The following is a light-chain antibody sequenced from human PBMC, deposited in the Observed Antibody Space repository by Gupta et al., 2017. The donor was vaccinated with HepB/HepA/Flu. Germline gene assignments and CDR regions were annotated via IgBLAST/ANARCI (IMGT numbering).Light chain of an antibody. CDR2: GNT. Sequence: QPVLTQPPSVSGALGQRFTISSTRIRSNIGAPYDVHWYQHLPGTAPKLLISGNTHRPSGVPERFSCSKSGTSASLAIAGLQSEDEADYYCQSYDNSLSGYVVFGGGTKLTVL. V-gene: IGLV1-40*01. CDR3: QSYDNSLSGYVV. CDR1: RSNIGAPYD. J-gene: IGLJ2*01.